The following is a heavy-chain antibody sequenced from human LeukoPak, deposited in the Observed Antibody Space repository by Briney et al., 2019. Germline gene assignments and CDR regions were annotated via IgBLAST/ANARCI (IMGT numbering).Heavy chain of an antibody. CDR2: LDPEDGET. D-gene: IGHD6-19*01. V-gene: IGHV1-24*01. CDR1: GYTLTEVA. J-gene: IGHJ4*02. CDR3: ARGIGYSSGWYGGGFDY. Sequence: ASVKVSCKVSGYTLTEVAMHWVRQAPGKGLEWMGGLDPEDGETVYARKFQGRVTMTEDTSTDTAYMELSSLSSEDTAVYYCARGIGYSSGWYGGGFDYWGQGTLVTVSS.